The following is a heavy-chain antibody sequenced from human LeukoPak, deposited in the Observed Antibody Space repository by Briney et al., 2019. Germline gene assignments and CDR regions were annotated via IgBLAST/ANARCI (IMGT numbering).Heavy chain of an antibody. D-gene: IGHD6-19*01. Sequence: SVKVSCKASGGTFSSYAISWVRQAPGQGLEWMGGIIPIFGTANYAQKFQGRVTITTDESTSTAYMELSSLRSEDTAVYYCAGRKYSSGWYEGYYYYYMDVWGKGTTVTVSS. V-gene: IGHV1-69*05. CDR1: GGTFSSYA. J-gene: IGHJ6*03. CDR3: AGRKYSSGWYEGYYYYYMDV. CDR2: IIPIFGTA.